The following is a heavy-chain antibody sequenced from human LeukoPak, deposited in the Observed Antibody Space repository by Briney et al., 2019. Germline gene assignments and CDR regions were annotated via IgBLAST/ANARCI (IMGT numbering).Heavy chain of an antibody. CDR3: ASSHYDSSGYHDY. CDR1: GGSFSGYY. V-gene: IGHV4-34*01. Sequence: SETLSLTCAVYGGSFSGYYWSWIRQPPGKELEWIGEINHSGSTNYNPSLKSRVTISVDTSKNQFSLKLSSVTAADTAVYYCASSHYDSSGYHDYWGQGTLVTVSS. D-gene: IGHD3-22*01. CDR2: INHSGST. J-gene: IGHJ4*02.